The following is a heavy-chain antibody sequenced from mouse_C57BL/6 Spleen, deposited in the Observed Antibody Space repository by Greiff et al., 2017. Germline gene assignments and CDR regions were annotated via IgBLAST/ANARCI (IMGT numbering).Heavy chain of an antibody. Sequence: QVQLKQPGAELVKPGASVKVSCKASGYTFTSYWMHWVKQRPGQGLEWIGRIHPSDSDTNYNQKFKGKATLTVDKSSSTAYMQLSSLTSEDSAVYYCAIYYGNYWFAYWGQGTLVTVSA. J-gene: IGHJ3*01. CDR3: AIYYGNYWFAY. D-gene: IGHD2-1*01. CDR1: GYTFTSYW. CDR2: IHPSDSDT. V-gene: IGHV1-74*01.